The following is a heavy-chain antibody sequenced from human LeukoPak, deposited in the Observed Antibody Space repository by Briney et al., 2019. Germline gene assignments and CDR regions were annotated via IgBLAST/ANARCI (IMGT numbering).Heavy chain of an antibody. D-gene: IGHD3-22*01. Sequence: GGSLRLSCAASGFTFSNAWMSWVRQAPGKGLEWVGRIKSKNDGGTTDYGAPVKGRFTISRDDSKNTLYLQMNSLRAEDTAVYYCARDKYYYDSSGYYYDYWGQGTLVTVSS. CDR1: GFTFSNAW. CDR3: ARDKYYYDSSGYYYDY. CDR2: IKSKNDGGTT. J-gene: IGHJ4*02. V-gene: IGHV3-15*01.